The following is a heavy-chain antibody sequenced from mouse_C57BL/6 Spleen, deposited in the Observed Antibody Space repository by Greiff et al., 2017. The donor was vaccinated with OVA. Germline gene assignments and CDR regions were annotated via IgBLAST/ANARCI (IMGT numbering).Heavy chain of an antibody. CDR1: GYTFTSYW. D-gene: IGHD3-1*01. CDR2: IDPSDSYT. V-gene: IGHV1-69*01. Sequence: VQLQQPGAELVMPGASVKLSRKASGYTFTSYWMHWVKQRPGQGLEWIGEIDPSDSYTNYNQKFKGKSTLTVDKSSSTAYMQLSSLTSEDSAVYYCARSSDYGGFAYWGQGTLVTVSA. J-gene: IGHJ3*01. CDR3: ARSSDYGGFAY.